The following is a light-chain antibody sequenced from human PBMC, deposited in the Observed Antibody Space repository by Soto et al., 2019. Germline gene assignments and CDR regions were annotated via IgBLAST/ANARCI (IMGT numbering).Light chain of an antibody. V-gene: IGKV3-20*01. Sequence: EIVLTQSPGTLSLSPGERATLSCRASQSVTSNSLAWYQHQLGQAPRVLIDAASSRATGIPDRFSGSGSGTDFTLTISRLEPEDFAVYFCQQFGTSPGTFGPGTKVDIK. CDR2: AAS. CDR3: QQFGTSPGT. J-gene: IGKJ3*01. CDR1: QSVTSNS.